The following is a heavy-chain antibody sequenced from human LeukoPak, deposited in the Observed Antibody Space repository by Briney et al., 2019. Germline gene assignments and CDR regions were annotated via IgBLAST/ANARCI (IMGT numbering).Heavy chain of an antibody. J-gene: IGHJ4*02. CDR3: ARETPRRGETRDGYR. D-gene: IGHD5-24*01. V-gene: IGHV3-7*01. CDR2: IKEDGSET. CDR1: GFIFKKYW. Sequence: GGFLRLSCAASGFIFKKYWMNWVRQVPGKGLECLANIKEDGSETYYVDTVKGRFSISRDNPKNLLFLQINSLRVEDTAVYYCARETPRRGETRDGYRWGQGTVVTVSS.